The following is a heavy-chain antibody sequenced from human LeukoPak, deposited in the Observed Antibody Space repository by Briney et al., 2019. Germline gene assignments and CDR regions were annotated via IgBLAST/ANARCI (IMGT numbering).Heavy chain of an antibody. V-gene: IGHV4-59*01. J-gene: IGHJ4*02. CDR3: ARQGYSYRYFDY. D-gene: IGHD5-18*01. CDR1: GGSISSYY. Sequence: PSETLSLTCTVSGGSISSYYWSWIRQPPGKGLEWIGYIYYSGSTNYNPSLKSRVTISVDTSKNQFSLKLSSVTAADTAVYYCARQGYSYRYFDYWGQGTLVTVSS. CDR2: IYYSGST.